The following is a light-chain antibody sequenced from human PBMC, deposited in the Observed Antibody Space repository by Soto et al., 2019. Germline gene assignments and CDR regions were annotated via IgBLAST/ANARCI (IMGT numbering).Light chain of an antibody. V-gene: IGKV3-15*01. CDR2: GAS. CDR3: QQYKNWPRT. J-gene: IGKJ2*01. Sequence: EIVMTQSPVTLSVSPGEGATLSCRASQSVSSSLAWYQHKPGQAPRLLIYGASTRATGIPARFSGSGSGTEFTLTISSLQSEDFAVSYCQQYKNWPRTFGQGTKLEI. CDR1: QSVSSS.